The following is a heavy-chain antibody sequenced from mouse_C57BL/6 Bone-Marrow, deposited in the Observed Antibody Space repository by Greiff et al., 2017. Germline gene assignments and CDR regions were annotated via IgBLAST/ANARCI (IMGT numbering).Heavy chain of an antibody. Sequence: VQLQQPGAELVKPGASVKMSCKASGYTFTSYWITWVKQRPGQGLEWIGDIYPGSGSTNYNEKFKSKATLTVDTSSSTAYMQLSSLTSEDSAVYYCAIEGYYGSSSYYFDYWGQGTTLTVSS. D-gene: IGHD1-1*01. CDR1: GYTFTSYW. CDR3: AIEGYYGSSSYYFDY. V-gene: IGHV1-55*01. J-gene: IGHJ2*01. CDR2: IYPGSGST.